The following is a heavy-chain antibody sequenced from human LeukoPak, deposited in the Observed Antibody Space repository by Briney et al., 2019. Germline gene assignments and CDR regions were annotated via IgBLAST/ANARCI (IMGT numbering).Heavy chain of an antibody. D-gene: IGHD3-22*01. CDR1: GFTFNNAW. J-gene: IGHJ4*02. CDR2: IKSKTDGGTT. V-gene: IGHV3-15*01. Sequence: GGSLRLSCAASGFTFNNAWMSWVRQAPGKGLDWVGRIKSKTDGGTTDYAAPVKGRFTISRDDSKNTLYLQMNSLKTEDTAVYYCTRAIVDSSAYHDYWGQGTLVTVSS. CDR3: TRAIVDSSAYHDY.